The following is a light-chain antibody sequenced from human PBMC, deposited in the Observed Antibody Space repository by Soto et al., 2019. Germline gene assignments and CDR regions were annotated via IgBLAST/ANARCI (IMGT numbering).Light chain of an antibody. CDR3: TSYTSMCTYV. CDR2: DVS. CDR1: SSDVGGYNY. V-gene: IGLV2-14*01. Sequence: QSALTQPASVSGSPGQSITISCSGTSSDVGGYNYVAWYQQHPDKAPKLLIFDVSNRPSGVSTRFSGSKSGNTASLTISGLVVEDEADYYCTSYTSMCTYVFGTGTKVTVL. J-gene: IGLJ1*01.